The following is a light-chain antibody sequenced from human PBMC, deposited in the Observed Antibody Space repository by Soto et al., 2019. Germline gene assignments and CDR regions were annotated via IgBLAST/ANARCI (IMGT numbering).Light chain of an antibody. Sequence: EIVLTQSPATLSVSLGDSATLSCRAGQSVSLSLAWYQMRPGQPPRLLIYGASTRATDIPARFRGTGSGTDFTLTISSLQSEDFAVYYCQQYDNWPLTFGGGTKVDIK. CDR2: GAS. V-gene: IGKV3-15*01. CDR3: QQYDNWPLT. J-gene: IGKJ4*01. CDR1: QSVSLS.